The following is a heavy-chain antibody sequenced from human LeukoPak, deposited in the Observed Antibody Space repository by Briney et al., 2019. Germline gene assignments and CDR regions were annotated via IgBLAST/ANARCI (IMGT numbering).Heavy chain of an antibody. J-gene: IGHJ4*02. CDR2: IYYSGST. CDR1: GGSISSSSYY. CDR3: ARSDYYDSSGYLNPYYY. V-gene: IGHV4-39*07. Sequence: SETLSLTCSVSGGSISSSSYYWGWIRQPPGKGLEWIGSIYYSGSTYYNPSLKSRVTISVDTSKNQFSLKLGSVTAADTAVYYCARSDYYDSSGYLNPYYYWGQGTLVTVSS. D-gene: IGHD3-22*01.